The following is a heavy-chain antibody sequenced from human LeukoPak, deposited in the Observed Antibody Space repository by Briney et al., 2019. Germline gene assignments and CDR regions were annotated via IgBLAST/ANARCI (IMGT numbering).Heavy chain of an antibody. CDR3: ARDRELLFDY. D-gene: IGHD1-26*01. CDR1: GFTFSSYS. V-gene: IGHV3-21*01. J-gene: IGHJ4*02. Sequence: NTGGSLRLSCAASGFTFSSYSMNWVRQAPGKGLEWVSPISSSSSYIYYADSVKGRFTISRDNAKNSLYLQMNSLRAEDTAVYYCARDRELLFDYWGQGTLVTVSS. CDR2: ISSSSSYI.